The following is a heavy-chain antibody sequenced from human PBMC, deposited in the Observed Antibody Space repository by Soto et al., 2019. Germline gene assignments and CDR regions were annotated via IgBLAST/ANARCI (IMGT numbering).Heavy chain of an antibody. V-gene: IGHV1-24*01. CDR3: ATGRGRDRIWSNYFKPYYAMAV. D-gene: IGHD1-26*01. Sequence: QVQLVQSGAEVKKPGASVKVSCKVSGNTLTESSMHWVRQVPGKGLEWMGGFDPEDGKILSAQKFQGRLTMTEDTSTDTTYMELSSLRSEDTAVYYCATGRGRDRIWSNYFKPYYAMAVWGQGTTVTVSS. CDR2: FDPEDGKI. J-gene: IGHJ6*02. CDR1: GNTLTESS.